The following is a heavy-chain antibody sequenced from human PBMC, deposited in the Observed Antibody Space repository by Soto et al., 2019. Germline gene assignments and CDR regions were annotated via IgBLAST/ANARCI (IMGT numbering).Heavy chain of an antibody. V-gene: IGHV4-34*01. D-gene: IGHD2-2*01. Sequence: KSSETLSLTCAVYGGSFSGYYWSWIRQPPGKGLEWIGEINHSGSTNYNPSLKSRVTISVDTSKNQFSLKLSSVTAADTAVYYCARASWYCSSTSCYEVRFYYYYGMDVWGQGTTVTVSS. CDR1: GGSFSGYY. CDR3: ARASWYCSSTSCYEVRFYYYYGMDV. CDR2: INHSGST. J-gene: IGHJ6*02.